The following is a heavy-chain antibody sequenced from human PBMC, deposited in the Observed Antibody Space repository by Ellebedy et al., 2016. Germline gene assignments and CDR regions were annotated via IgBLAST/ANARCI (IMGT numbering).Heavy chain of an antibody. V-gene: IGHV4-30-4*01. D-gene: IGHD3/OR15-3a*01. CDR3: ARMGMDWYGEQTFYFYAVDV. CDR1: GSSLRGGTHY. J-gene: IGHJ6*02. CDR2: SFYSGTT. Sequence: LRLSXTVSGSSLRGGTHYWTWIRQSSGKGLEWLGCSFYSGTTYYNPSLKGRVSMSVDTSRNQSSLRLRSVSAADTAVYYCARMGMDWYGEQTFYFYAVDVWGQGTTVAVSS.